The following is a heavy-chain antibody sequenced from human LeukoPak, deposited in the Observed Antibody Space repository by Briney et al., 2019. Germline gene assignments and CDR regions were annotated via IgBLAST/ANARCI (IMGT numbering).Heavy chain of an antibody. J-gene: IGHJ4*02. CDR2: ISSSGAYI. CDR1: GFTFSSYS. Sequence: GRSLRLSCAASGFTFSSYSMNWVRQAPGKGLGWVSSISSSGAYIFYADSVKGRFTISRDNAKNSLYLQMNSLRAEDTAVYYCAREPTTVSPPGWGQGTLVTVSS. CDR3: AREPTTVSPPG. D-gene: IGHD4-11*01. V-gene: IGHV3-21*01.